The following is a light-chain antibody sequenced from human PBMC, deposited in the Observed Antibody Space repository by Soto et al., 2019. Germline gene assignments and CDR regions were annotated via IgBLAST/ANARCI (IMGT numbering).Light chain of an antibody. V-gene: IGKV3-20*01. Sequence: IVLTKSAGTLSLSPWEISTLSCRASQSVFRNYLAWYQQKPGPAPTLLMYDTYIRATGIPDRVSGSGAGTVFTLTISRLEPEDFAVYDCPQFSSYPLTFGGGTKVDIK. CDR3: PQFSSYPLT. J-gene: IGKJ4*01. CDR2: DTY. CDR1: QSVFRNY.